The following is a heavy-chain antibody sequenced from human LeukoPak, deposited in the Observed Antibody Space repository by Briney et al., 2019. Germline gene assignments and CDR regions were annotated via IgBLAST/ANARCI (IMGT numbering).Heavy chain of an antibody. Sequence: PGGSLRLSCAASGFTFSSYDMHWVRQATGKGLEWVSAIGTAGDTYYPGSVKGRLTISRENAKNSLYLQMNSLRAGDTAVYYCARAFSTVTTARYYYYGMDVWGQGTTVTVSS. CDR1: GFTFSSYD. J-gene: IGHJ6*02. CDR3: ARAFSTVTTARYYYYGMDV. V-gene: IGHV3-13*01. D-gene: IGHD4-17*01. CDR2: IGTAGDT.